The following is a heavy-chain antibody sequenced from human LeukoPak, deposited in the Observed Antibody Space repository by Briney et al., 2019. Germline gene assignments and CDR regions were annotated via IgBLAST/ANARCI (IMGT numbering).Heavy chain of an antibody. CDR3: ARTTPMSTIDY. CDR2: LYTSGST. J-gene: IGHJ4*02. V-gene: IGHV4-38-2*01. Sequence: SETLSLTCAVSGYSISSGYYWGWIRQPPGKGLEWIGRLYTSGSTNYNPSLKSRVTMSVDTSKNQFSLKLSSVTAADTAVYYCARTTPMSTIDYWGQGTLVTVSS. D-gene: IGHD5-18*01. CDR1: GYSISSGYY.